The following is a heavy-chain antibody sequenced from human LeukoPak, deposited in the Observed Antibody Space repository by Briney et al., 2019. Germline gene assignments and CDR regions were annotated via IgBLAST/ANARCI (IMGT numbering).Heavy chain of an antibody. Sequence: GGSLRLSCAASGFTFSSNGMHWVCQTPGKGQDWVAFTPYDESKTFYGDSVRGRFTISRDNSKNTLYLQMNSLTTDDPAVYYCAKARYSGSPALDFWGQGTLVTVSS. CDR3: AKARYSGSPALDF. V-gene: IGHV3-30*02. CDR1: GFTFSSNG. J-gene: IGHJ4*02. CDR2: TPYDESKT. D-gene: IGHD1-26*01.